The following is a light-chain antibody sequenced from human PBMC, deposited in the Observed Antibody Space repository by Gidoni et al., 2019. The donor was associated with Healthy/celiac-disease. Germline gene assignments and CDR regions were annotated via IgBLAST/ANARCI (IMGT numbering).Light chain of an antibody. CDR3: QQYYSYPWT. V-gene: IGKV1-8*01. CDR2: AAS. Sequence: AIRMTQSPSSLSASTGDRVTITCRASQGISSDLAWYQQKPGKAPKRLIYAASTLQRGVPSRFSGSGSGTDFTLTISCLQSEDFATYYCQQYYSYPWTFXXXTKVEIK. J-gene: IGKJ1*01. CDR1: QGISSD.